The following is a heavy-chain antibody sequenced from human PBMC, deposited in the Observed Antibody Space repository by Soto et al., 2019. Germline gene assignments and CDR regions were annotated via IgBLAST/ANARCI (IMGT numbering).Heavy chain of an antibody. J-gene: IGHJ6*03. CDR1: GGSISSGGYY. Sequence: SETLSLTCIVSGGSISSGGYYWSWIRQHPGKGLEWIGYIYYSGSTYYNPSLKSRITINPDTSKNQFSLQLNSVTPEDTAVYYCARGSAAADSYYYYYMDVWGKGTTVTVSS. D-gene: IGHD6-13*01. CDR2: IYYSGST. CDR3: ARGSAAADSYYYYYMDV. V-gene: IGHV4-31*03.